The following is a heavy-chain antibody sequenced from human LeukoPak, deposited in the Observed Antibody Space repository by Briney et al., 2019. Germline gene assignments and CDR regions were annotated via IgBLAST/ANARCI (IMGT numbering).Heavy chain of an antibody. V-gene: IGHV1-69*05. CDR3: ARGRTYCTNGVCPHSLGV. Sequence: GASVKVSCKASGYTFSSYDINWVRQAPGQGLEWMGGIIPIFGTANYAQKFQGRVTITTDKSTSTAYMELSSLRSEDTAVYYCARGRTYCTNGVCPHSLGVWGKGTTVTVSS. CDR2: IIPIFGTA. J-gene: IGHJ6*04. CDR1: GYTFSSYD. D-gene: IGHD2-8*01.